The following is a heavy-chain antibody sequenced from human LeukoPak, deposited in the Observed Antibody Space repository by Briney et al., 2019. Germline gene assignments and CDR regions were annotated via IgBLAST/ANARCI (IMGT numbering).Heavy chain of an antibody. D-gene: IGHD3-3*01. CDR3: ARARGITIFGVVNNAKYNWFDP. Sequence: ASVKVSCKASGYTFTSYGISWVRQAPGQGLEWMGWISAYNGNTNYAQKLQGRVTMTTDTFTSTAYMELRSLRSDDTAVYYCARARGITIFGVVNNAKYNWFDPWGQGTLVTVSS. CDR2: ISAYNGNT. CDR1: GYTFTSYG. J-gene: IGHJ5*02. V-gene: IGHV1-18*01.